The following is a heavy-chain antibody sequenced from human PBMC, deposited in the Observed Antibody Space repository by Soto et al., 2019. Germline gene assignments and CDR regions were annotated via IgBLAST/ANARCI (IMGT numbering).Heavy chain of an antibody. D-gene: IGHD1-26*01. CDR2: IRPYNGDT. Sequence: QAQLVQSGSEVKKPGASVKVSCKASGYSFSSYGIVWVRQAPGQGREWMGWIRPYNGDTNSAQKFQGRVTLTTDISTSTASMELRSLRYDDTAVYFCARRAEDHYFYYMGVWGKGTTVTVSS. CDR1: GYSFSSYG. CDR3: ARRAEDHYFYYMGV. J-gene: IGHJ6*03. V-gene: IGHV1-18*01.